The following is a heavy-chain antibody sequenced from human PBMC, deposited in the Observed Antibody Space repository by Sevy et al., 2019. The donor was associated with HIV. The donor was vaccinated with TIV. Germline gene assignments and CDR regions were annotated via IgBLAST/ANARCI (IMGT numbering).Heavy chain of an antibody. D-gene: IGHD6-13*01. Sequence: ASVKVSCKASGGTFSSYAISWVRQAPGQGLEWMGGIIPIFGTANYAQKFQGRVTITADESTSTAYMELSSLRSEDTAVYYGARGEGSSSWPFYYYYYMDVWGKGTTVTVSS. V-gene: IGHV1-69*13. CDR1: GGTFSSYA. CDR3: ARGEGSSSWPFYYYYYMDV. J-gene: IGHJ6*03. CDR2: IIPIFGTA.